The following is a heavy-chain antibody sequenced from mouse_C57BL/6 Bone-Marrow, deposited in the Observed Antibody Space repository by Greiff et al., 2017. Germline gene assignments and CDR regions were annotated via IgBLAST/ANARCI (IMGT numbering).Heavy chain of an antibody. Sequence: VQLKQSGAELVRPGASVKLSCTASGFNIKDDYMHWVKQRPEQGLEWIGWIDPGNGDTEYASKFQGKATITADTSSNTAYLQLSSLTSEDTAVYYYTTGGMDYWGQGPSVTVSS. CDR3: TTGGMDY. CDR2: IDPGNGDT. V-gene: IGHV14-4*01. J-gene: IGHJ4*01. CDR1: GFNIKDDY.